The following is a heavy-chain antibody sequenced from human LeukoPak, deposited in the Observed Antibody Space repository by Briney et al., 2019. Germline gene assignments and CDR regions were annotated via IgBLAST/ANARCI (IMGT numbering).Heavy chain of an antibody. CDR2: SSSSGSTI. D-gene: IGHD3-22*01. Sequence: GGSLRLSCAASGFTFSDYYMSWIRQAPGKGLEWVSYSSSSGSTIYYADSVKGRFTISRDNAKNALYLQMNSLRAEDTAVYYCARDRDYYDSSGYVYWGQGTLVTVSS. J-gene: IGHJ4*02. V-gene: IGHV3-11*01. CDR1: GFTFSDYY. CDR3: ARDRDYYDSSGYVY.